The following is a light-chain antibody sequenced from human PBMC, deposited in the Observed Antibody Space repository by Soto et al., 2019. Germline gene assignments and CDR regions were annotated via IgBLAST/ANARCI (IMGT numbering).Light chain of an antibody. CDR3: ATWADGLSSYV. J-gene: IGLJ1*01. CDR2: SND. V-gene: IGLV1-44*01. CDR1: TSNIGSNT. Sequence: QSVLSQPPSASGTPGQRVTISCSGSTSNIGSNTVSWYQQLPQRAPKLLIFSNDQRPSGVPDRFSGSKSGTSASLVISGLQSEDEAEYFCATWADGLSSYVFGTGTKVTVL.